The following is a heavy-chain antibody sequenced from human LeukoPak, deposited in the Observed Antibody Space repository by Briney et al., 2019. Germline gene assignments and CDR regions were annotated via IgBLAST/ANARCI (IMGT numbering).Heavy chain of an antibody. D-gene: IGHD5-12*01. CDR3: ARAEGRYSGYDSADYFDY. V-gene: IGHV3-11*04. CDR2: ISSSGSTI. J-gene: IGHJ4*02. Sequence: KAGGSLRLSCAASGFTFSDYYMSWIRQAPGKGLEWVSYISSSGSTIYYADSVKGRFTISRDNAKNSLYLQMNSLRAEDTAVYYCARAEGRYSGYDSADYFDYWGQGTLVTVSS. CDR1: GFTFSDYY.